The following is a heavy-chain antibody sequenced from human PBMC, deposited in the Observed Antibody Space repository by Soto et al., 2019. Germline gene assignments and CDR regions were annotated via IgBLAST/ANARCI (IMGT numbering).Heavy chain of an antibody. V-gene: IGHV3-21*01. CDR2: ISSSSSYI. CDR3: ARDRGDPDFDY. D-gene: IGHD3-16*01. Sequence: GVSLRLSCAASGFTFSSYSMNWVRQAPGKGLEWVSSISSSSSYIYYADSLKGRFTISRDNAKNSLYLQMNSLRAEDAAVYYCARDRGDPDFDYWGQGTLVTVSS. CDR1: GFTFSSYS. J-gene: IGHJ4*02.